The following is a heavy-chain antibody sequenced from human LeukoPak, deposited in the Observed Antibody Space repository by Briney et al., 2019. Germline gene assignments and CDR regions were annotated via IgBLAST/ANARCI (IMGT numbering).Heavy chain of an antibody. CDR3: TTDRGYYDSSGYYV. J-gene: IGHJ4*02. Sequence: PGGSLRLSCAASGFTFSNYAMHWVRQAPGKGLEWVGRIKSKTDGGTTDYAAPVKGRFTISRDDSKNTLYLQMNSLKTEDTAVYYCTTDRGYYDSSGYYVWGQGTLVTVSS. CDR2: IKSKTDGGTT. D-gene: IGHD3-22*01. CDR1: GFTFSNYA. V-gene: IGHV3-15*01.